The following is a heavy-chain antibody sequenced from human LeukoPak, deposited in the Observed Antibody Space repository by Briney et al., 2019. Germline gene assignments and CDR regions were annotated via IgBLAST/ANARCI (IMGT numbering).Heavy chain of an antibody. CDR1: GGSFSGYY. Sequence: SETLSLTCAVYGGSFSGYYWSWIRQPPGKGLERIGEINHSGSTNYNPSLKSRVTVSVDTSKNQFSLKLSSVTAADTAVYYCARWGRYYYGSGSYYNYYYYYYMDVWGKGTTVTVSS. J-gene: IGHJ6*03. CDR3: ARWGRYYYGSGSYYNYYYYYYMDV. V-gene: IGHV4-34*01. CDR2: INHSGST. D-gene: IGHD3-10*01.